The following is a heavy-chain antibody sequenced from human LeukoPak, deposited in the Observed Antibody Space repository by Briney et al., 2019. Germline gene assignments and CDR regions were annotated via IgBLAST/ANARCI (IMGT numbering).Heavy chain of an antibody. CDR2: IYHSGST. CDR3: ASLVRYYYDSSGYYDY. V-gene: IGHV4-4*02. D-gene: IGHD3-22*01. Sequence: PSETLSLTCAVSGGAISSSNWWSWVRPPPGKGLEWIGEIYHSGSTNYNPSLKSRVTISVDKSKNQFSLKLSSVTAADTAVYYCASLVRYYYDSSGYYDYWGQGTLVTVSS. J-gene: IGHJ4*02. CDR1: GGAISSSNW.